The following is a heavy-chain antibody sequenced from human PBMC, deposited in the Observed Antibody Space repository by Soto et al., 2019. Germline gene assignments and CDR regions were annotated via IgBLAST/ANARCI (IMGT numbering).Heavy chain of an antibody. J-gene: IGHJ4*02. CDR2: IKTKSSSGTT. Sequence: DVQLVESGGDLVKPGGHLRLSCAASGFAFSDASMSWVRQAPGKGLEWVGRIKTKSSSGTTHYAAPVKGRFTISRDDSKNTVYLQIDSLKAEDTAMYSCTPLASGHYGYDFWGQGTLVTVSS. D-gene: IGHD3-3*01. CDR3: TPLASGHYGYDF. CDR1: GFAFSDAS. V-gene: IGHV3-15*01.